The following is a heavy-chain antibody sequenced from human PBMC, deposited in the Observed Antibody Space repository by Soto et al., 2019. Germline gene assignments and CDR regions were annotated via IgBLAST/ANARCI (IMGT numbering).Heavy chain of an antibody. Sequence: PGESLKISCKGSGYSFTTYRIGWVRKMPGKGLEWMGRIDPSDSYTNYSPSFQAHVTISADKSISTAYLQWSSLKASDTAMYYCVRLAMVRGVATYGMDVWCQGITVTVAS. CDR1: GYSFTTYR. D-gene: IGHD3-10*01. CDR3: VRLAMVRGVATYGMDV. J-gene: IGHJ6*02. V-gene: IGHV5-10-1*01. CDR2: IDPSDSYT.